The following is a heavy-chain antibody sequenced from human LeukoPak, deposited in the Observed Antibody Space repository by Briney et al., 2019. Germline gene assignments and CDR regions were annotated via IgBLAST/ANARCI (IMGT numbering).Heavy chain of an antibody. CDR3: ARFRYTSDAFDI. CDR2: IYYSGST. CDR1: GGSISSSSYY. Sequence: ETLSLTCTVSGGSISSSSYYWGWIRQPPGKGLEWIGSIYYSGSTYYNPSLKSRVTISVDTSKNQFSLKLSSVTAADTAVYYCARFRYTSDAFDIWGQGTMVTVSS. J-gene: IGHJ3*02. V-gene: IGHV4-39*01. D-gene: IGHD2-2*02.